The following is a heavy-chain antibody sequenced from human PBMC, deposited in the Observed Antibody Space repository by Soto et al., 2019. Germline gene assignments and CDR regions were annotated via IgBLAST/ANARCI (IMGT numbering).Heavy chain of an antibody. CDR1: GASVSDGNYY. J-gene: IGHJ6*02. D-gene: IGHD3-10*01. CDR3: ARRYFYGSGKYGLDV. CDR2: ISYSGST. Sequence: SETLSLTCSVSGASVSDGNYYWTWIRQPPGKGLEWIGTISYSGSTYYSPSLKSRVTISVDTSKSQFSLKLSSVTAADTAVYYCARRYFYGSGKYGLDVWGQGTAVTVSS. V-gene: IGHV4-39*01.